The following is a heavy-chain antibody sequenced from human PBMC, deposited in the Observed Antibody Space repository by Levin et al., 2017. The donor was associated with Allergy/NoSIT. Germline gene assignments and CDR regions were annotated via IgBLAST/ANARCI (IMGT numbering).Heavy chain of an antibody. Sequence: SGPTLVKPTQTLTLTCTFSGFSLSTSGVGVGWIRQPPGKALEWLALIYWDDDKRYSPSLKSRLTITKDTSKNQVVLTMTNMDPVDTATYYCAHTYSSGWVDAFDIWGQGTMVTVSS. J-gene: IGHJ3*02. CDR2: IYWDDDK. V-gene: IGHV2-5*02. CDR1: GFSLSTSGVG. D-gene: IGHD6-19*01. CDR3: AHTYSSGWVDAFDI.